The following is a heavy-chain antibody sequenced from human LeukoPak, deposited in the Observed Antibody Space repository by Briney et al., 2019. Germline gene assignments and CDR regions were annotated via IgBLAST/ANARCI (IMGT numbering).Heavy chain of an antibody. J-gene: IGHJ4*02. CDR1: GFTFSNYA. CDR3: ARETRRGTNFDY. CDR2: ISGGGDSA. V-gene: IGHV3-23*01. Sequence: PGGSLRLSCAASGFTFSNYAMNWVRQAPGKGLEWVSTISGGGDSAYYADSVKGRFTISRDNSRNTLYLQMNSLRAEDTAVYYCARETRRGTNFDYWGQGTQVTVSS.